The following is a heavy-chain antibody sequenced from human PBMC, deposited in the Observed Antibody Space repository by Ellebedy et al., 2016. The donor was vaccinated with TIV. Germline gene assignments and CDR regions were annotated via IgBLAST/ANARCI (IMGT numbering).Heavy chain of an antibody. CDR3: TFGSGYDFYYYYGMDV. V-gene: IGHV3-15*01. CDR1: GFTFSNAW. Sequence: PGGSLRLSCAASGFTFSNAWMSWVRQAPGKGLEWVGRIKSKTDGGTTDYAAPVKGRFTISRDDSKNTLYLQMNSLKTEDTAVYYCTFGSGYDFYYYYGMDVWGQGTTVTVSS. D-gene: IGHD5-12*01. J-gene: IGHJ6*02. CDR2: IKSKTDGGTT.